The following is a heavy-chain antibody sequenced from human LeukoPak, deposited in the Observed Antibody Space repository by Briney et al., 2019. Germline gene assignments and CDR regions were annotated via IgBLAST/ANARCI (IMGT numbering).Heavy chain of an antibody. Sequence: SETLSLTCTVSGVSISSYYWTWIRQPPGKGLEWIGYIYYSGSTYYNPSLKSRVTISVDTSKNQFSLKLSSVTAADTAVYYCARQQTNWFDPWGQGTLVTVSS. CDR2: IYYSGST. CDR1: GVSISSYY. V-gene: IGHV4-59*08. CDR3: ARQQTNWFDP. J-gene: IGHJ5*02.